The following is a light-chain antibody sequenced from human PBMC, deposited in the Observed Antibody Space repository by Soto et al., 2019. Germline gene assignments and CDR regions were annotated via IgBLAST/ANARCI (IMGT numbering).Light chain of an antibody. CDR3: SSYTITATRV. CDR2: QVS. CDR1: SRDIGGFPF. Sequence: QSALTQPASVSGSPGQSITISCAGTSRDIGGFPFVSWYQQHPGKVPKVIIYQVSDRPSGVSNRFSGSKSGNTASLTISGLQAEDEADYYCSSYTITATRVFGGGTQLTVL. J-gene: IGLJ2*01. V-gene: IGLV2-14*01.